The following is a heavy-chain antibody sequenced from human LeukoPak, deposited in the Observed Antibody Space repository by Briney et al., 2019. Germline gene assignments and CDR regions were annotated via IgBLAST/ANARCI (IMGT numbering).Heavy chain of an antibody. V-gene: IGHV3-11*04. D-gene: IGHD3-3*01. Sequence: GGSLRLSCSASKFTFSNAWMSWVRQAPGKGLEWVSYISSSGSTIYYADSVKGRFTISRDNAKNSLYLQMNSLRAEDTAVYYCARCFNITIFGVPYYMDVWGKGTTVTVSS. CDR2: ISSSGSTI. CDR3: ARCFNITIFGVPYYMDV. J-gene: IGHJ6*03. CDR1: KFTFSNAW.